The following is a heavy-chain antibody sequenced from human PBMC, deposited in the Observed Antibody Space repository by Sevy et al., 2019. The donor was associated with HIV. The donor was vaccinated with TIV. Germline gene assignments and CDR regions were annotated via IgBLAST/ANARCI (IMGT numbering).Heavy chain of an antibody. J-gene: IGHJ4*02. CDR3: AASYYGGSGSVDY. CDR2: ISGSGGST. D-gene: IGHD3-22*01. Sequence: GESLKISCAASGFTFNSYAMSWVRQAPGKGLEWVSSISGSGGSTYYAGSVKGRLTISRDNSKNTLYVQMNSLRAEDTAVYYCAASYYGGSGSVDYWGQGTLVTVSS. CDR1: GFTFNSYA. V-gene: IGHV3-23*01.